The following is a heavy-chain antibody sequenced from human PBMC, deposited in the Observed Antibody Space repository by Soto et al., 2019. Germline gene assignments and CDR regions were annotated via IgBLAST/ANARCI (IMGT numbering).Heavy chain of an antibody. D-gene: IGHD3-22*01. J-gene: IGHJ3*02. V-gene: IGHV4-59*08. Sequence: PSETLSLTCTVSGGSISSYYWSWIRQPPGKGLEWIGYIYYSGSTNYNPSLKSRVTISVDTSKNQFSLKLSSVTAADTAVYYCARRDSSGYYDDALDIWGQGTMVTVSS. CDR1: GGSISSYY. CDR2: IYYSGST. CDR3: ARRDSSGYYDDALDI.